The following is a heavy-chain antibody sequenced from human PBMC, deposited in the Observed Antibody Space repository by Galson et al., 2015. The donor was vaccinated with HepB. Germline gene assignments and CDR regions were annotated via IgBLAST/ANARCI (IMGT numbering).Heavy chain of an antibody. Sequence: SVKVSCKASGGTFSSYAISWVRQAPGQGLEWMGGIIPIFGTANYAQEFQGRVTITADESTSTAYMELSSLRSEDTAVYYCARTEYSSSWSRRYYGMDVWGQGTTVTVSS. CDR1: GGTFSSYA. V-gene: IGHV1-69*13. CDR3: ARTEYSSSWSRRYYGMDV. J-gene: IGHJ6*02. D-gene: IGHD6-13*01. CDR2: IIPIFGTA.